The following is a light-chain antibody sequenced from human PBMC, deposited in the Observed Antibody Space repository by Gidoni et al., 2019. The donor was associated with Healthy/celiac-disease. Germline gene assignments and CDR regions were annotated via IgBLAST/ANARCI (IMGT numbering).Light chain of an antibody. Sequence: EIVLTQSPATLSLSPGERATLSCRASQSVSSYLAWYQQKPGQAPRLLIYDASNRATGIPARFSGSGSWTDFTLTISSLEPEDFAVYYCQQRSNWPVTFGQGTRLEIK. CDR1: QSVSSY. CDR3: QQRSNWPVT. CDR2: DAS. V-gene: IGKV3-11*01. J-gene: IGKJ5*01.